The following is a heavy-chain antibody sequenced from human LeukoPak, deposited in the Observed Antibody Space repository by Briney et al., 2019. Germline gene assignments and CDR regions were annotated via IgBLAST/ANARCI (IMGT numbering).Heavy chain of an antibody. D-gene: IGHD5-24*01. CDR1: GYSFTSYW. Sequence: GESLKISCKGSGYSFTSYWIGWVRQMPGKGLEWMGIIYPGDSDTRYGPSFQGQVTISADKSISTAYLQWSSLKASDTAMYYCARLGSEMATIHYYYYYYMDVWGKGTTVTISS. CDR3: ARLGSEMATIHYYYYYYMDV. V-gene: IGHV5-51*01. CDR2: IYPGDSDT. J-gene: IGHJ6*03.